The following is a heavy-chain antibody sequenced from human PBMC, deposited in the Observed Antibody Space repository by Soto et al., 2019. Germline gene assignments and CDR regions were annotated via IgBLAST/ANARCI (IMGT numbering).Heavy chain of an antibody. CDR1: GYTFPRHD. D-gene: IGHD4-17*01. Sequence: ASVKVSCKASGYTFPRHDINWVRQATGQGLEYLGWMNPNSGNTGYVQKFQGRVTMTRDTSISTAYMELSSLRSEDTAVYFCVSCVKYGAYWRWFDPWGQGTLVTVSS. J-gene: IGHJ5*02. CDR3: VSCVKYGAYWRWFDP. V-gene: IGHV1-8*01. CDR2: MNPNSGNT.